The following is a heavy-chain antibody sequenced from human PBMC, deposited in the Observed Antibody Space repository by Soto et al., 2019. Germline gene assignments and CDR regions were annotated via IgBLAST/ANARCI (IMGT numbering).Heavy chain of an antibody. J-gene: IGHJ4*02. CDR1: GGTFSRYA. CDR3: ARGDAGYSRSWFFDY. CDR2: IIPIFGTA. Sequence: QVHLVQSGAAVKKPGSSVKVSCKASGGTFSRYAISWVRQAPGQGLECMGGIIPIFGTANYAQKFQGRVTSTADESTSTADMELSSLRSEDTAVYYCARGDAGYSRSWFFDYSCQGTLVTVSS. D-gene: IGHD6-13*01. V-gene: IGHV1-69*01.